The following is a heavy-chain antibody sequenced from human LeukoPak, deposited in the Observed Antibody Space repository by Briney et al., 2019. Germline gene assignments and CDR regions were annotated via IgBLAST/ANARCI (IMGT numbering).Heavy chain of an antibody. J-gene: IGHJ4*02. CDR2: IKSKTDGGTT. D-gene: IGHD2-15*01. Sequence: GGSLRLSCAASGFTFSNAWMSWVRQAPGKGLEWVGRIKSKTDGGTTDYAAPVKGRFTISRDDSKNTLYLQMNSLKTEDTAVYYCTTDYLRDISRTDYWGQGTLVTVSS. V-gene: IGHV3-15*01. CDR1: GFTFSNAW. CDR3: TTDYLRDISRTDY.